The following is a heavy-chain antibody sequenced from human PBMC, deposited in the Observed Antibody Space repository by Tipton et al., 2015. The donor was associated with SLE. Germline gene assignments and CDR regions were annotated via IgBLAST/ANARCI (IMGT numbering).Heavy chain of an antibody. CDR3: ARDGRQRLVVDY. CDR2: IIPIFGTA. V-gene: IGHV1-69*05. J-gene: IGHJ4*01. CDR1: GGTFSSYA. Sequence: QSGPEVKKPGSSVKVSCKASGGTFSSYAISWVRQAPGQGLEWMGGIIPIFGTANYAQKLQGRVTMTTDTSTSTAYMELRSLRSDDTAVYYCARDGRQRLVVDYWGHGTPVTVSS. D-gene: IGHD6-13*01.